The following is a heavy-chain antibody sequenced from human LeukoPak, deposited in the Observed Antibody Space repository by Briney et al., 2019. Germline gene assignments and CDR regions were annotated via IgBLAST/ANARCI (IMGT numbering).Heavy chain of an antibody. CDR1: GFTFSSYA. Sequence: GGSLRLSCAASGFTFSSYAMHWVRQAPGKGLEWVAVISYDGSNKYYADSVKGRFTISRDNSRNKLYLQMNSLTTEDTAVYYCVKESGPFGASDIWGHGTMVTVSS. D-gene: IGHD3-16*01. V-gene: IGHV3-30-3*01. CDR3: VKESGPFGASDI. CDR2: ISYDGSNK. J-gene: IGHJ3*02.